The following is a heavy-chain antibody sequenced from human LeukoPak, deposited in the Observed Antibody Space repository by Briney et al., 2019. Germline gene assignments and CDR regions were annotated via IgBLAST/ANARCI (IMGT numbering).Heavy chain of an antibody. CDR1: GFTFSSYG. J-gene: IGHJ3*02. D-gene: IGHD1-14*01. Sequence: PGGSLRLSCAASGFTFSSYGMSWVRQAPGEGLEWVSAISGSGGSTYYADSVKGRFTISRDNSKNTLYLQMNSLRAEDTAVYYCARESSRLTTNAFDIWGQGTMVTVSS. CDR3: ARESSRLTTNAFDI. CDR2: ISGSGGST. V-gene: IGHV3-23*01.